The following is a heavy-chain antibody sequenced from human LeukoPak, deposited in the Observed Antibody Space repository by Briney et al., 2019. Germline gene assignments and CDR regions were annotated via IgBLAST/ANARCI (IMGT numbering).Heavy chain of an antibody. J-gene: IGHJ5*02. Sequence: GGSLRLSCAASGFTFSSYWMHWVRQAPGKGLVWVSRINTDGSSTSYADSVKGRFTTSRDNAKKTLFLQMNSLRAEDTAVYYCASWSSGSWGQGTLVTVSS. D-gene: IGHD6-19*01. CDR2: INTDGSST. V-gene: IGHV3-74*01. CDR3: ASWSSGS. CDR1: GFTFSSYW.